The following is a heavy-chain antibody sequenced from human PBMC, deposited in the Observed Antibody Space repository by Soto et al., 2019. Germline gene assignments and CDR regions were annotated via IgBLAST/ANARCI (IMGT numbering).Heavy chain of an antibody. CDR3: AAALPFLNYDFWSGYPKGMDV. CDR1: GFTFTSSA. V-gene: IGHV1-58*01. J-gene: IGHJ6*02. Sequence: VASVKVSCKXSGFTFTSSAVQWVRQARGQRLGWIGWIVVGSGNTNYAQKFQERVTITRDMSTSTAYMELSSLRSEDTAVYYCAAALPFLNYDFWSGYPKGMDVWGQGTTVTVSS. D-gene: IGHD3-3*01. CDR2: IVVGSGNT.